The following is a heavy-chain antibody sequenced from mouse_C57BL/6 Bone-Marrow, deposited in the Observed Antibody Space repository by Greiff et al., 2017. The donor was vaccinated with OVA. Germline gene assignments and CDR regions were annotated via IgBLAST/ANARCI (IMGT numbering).Heavy chain of an antibody. V-gene: IGHV5-4*01. CDR2: ISDGGSYT. J-gene: IGHJ1*03. Sequence: EVKVVESGGGLVKPGGSLKLSCAASGFTFSSYAMSWVRQTPEKRLEWVATISDGGSYTYYPDNVKGRFTISRDNAKNNLYLQMSHLKSEDTAMYYCARDRGYWYFEVWGTGTTVTVSS. CDR1: GFTFSSYA. CDR3: ARDRGYWYFEV.